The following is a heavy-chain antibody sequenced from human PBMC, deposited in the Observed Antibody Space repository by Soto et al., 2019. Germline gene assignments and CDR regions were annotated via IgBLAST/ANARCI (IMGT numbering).Heavy chain of an antibody. J-gene: IGHJ3*02. D-gene: IGHD3-9*01. CDR1: GFIFGDYW. Sequence: PGGSLRLSCAASGFIFGDYWMSWIRQAPGKGLEWVANTRQDGGEKNFVDSVKGRFIISRDNAKNSLYLQMNSLRAEDTAVYYCARLYNDILTGSPRAAFDIWGQGTMVTVSS. CDR2: TRQDGGEK. CDR3: ARLYNDILTGSPRAAFDI. V-gene: IGHV3-7*05.